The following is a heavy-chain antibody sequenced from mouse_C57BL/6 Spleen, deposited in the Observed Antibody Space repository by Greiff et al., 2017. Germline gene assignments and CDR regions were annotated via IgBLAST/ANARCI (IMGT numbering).Heavy chain of an antibody. D-gene: IGHD1-2*01. J-gene: IGHJ4*01. CDR1: GFTFSDYG. V-gene: IGHV5-17*01. CDR2: ISSGSSTI. Sequence: EVKLVESGGGLVKPGGSLKLSCAASGFTFSDYGMHWVRQAPEKGLEWVAYISSGSSTIYYADTVKGRFTISRDNAKNTLFLQMTSLRSEDRAMYYCARPRLSYAMDYWGQGTAVTGSS. CDR3: ARPRLSYAMDY.